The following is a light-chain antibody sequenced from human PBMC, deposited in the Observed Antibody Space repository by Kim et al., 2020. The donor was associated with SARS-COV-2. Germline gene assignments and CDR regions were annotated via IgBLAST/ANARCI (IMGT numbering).Light chain of an antibody. V-gene: IGLV3-1*01. CDR3: QAWDSSSWV. J-gene: IGLJ3*02. Sequence: MAPGQTASITCSGDKLGDKYACWYQQKPGQSPVLVIYQDSKRPSGIPERFSGSNSGNTATLTISGTQAMDEADYYCQAWDSSSWVFGGGTQLTVL. CDR2: QDS. CDR1: KLGDKY.